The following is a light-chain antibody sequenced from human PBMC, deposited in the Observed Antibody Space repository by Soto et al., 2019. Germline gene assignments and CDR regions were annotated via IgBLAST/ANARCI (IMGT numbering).Light chain of an antibody. J-gene: IGKJ4*01. CDR2: GAS. CDR3: QQYNNWPLVT. V-gene: IGKV3-15*01. Sequence: ESVMTQSPANLSVSPGERATLSCRASQSVSSKLAWYQQKPGQYPRLLIYGASTRATDIPARFSGSGSGTEFTLTISSLQSEDFALYYCQQYNNWPLVTFGGGTKVEIK. CDR1: QSVSSK.